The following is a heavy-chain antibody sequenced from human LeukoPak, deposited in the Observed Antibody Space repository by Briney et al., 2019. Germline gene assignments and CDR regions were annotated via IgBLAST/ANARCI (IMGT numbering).Heavy chain of an antibody. CDR3: ARKSPTSGSYGWYFDY. CDR1: GGSISNYY. V-gene: IGHV4-59*01. D-gene: IGHD1-26*01. CDR2: IYHSGAT. J-gene: IGHJ4*02. Sequence: SETLSLTCTVSGGSISNYYWSWIRQPPGKGLEWIRYIYHSGATNYNPSLRSRVTISVDTSNNQFSLNLRSVTAADTAIYYCARKSPTSGSYGWYFDYWGQGALVTVSS.